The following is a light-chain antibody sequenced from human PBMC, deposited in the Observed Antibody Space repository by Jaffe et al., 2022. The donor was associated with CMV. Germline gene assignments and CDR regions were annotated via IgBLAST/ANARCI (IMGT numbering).Light chain of an antibody. J-gene: IGLJ3*02. CDR2: DNS. V-gene: IGLV1-40*01. Sequence: QSVLTQPPSVSGAPGQRVTISCTGSSSNIGANYDVHWYQQLPGMAPKLLIFDNSIRPSGVPDRFSGSKSGTSASLAITGLQTEDEADYYCQSYDSSLSGSVFGGGTKLTVL. CDR3: QSYDSSLSGSV. CDR1: SSNIGANYD.